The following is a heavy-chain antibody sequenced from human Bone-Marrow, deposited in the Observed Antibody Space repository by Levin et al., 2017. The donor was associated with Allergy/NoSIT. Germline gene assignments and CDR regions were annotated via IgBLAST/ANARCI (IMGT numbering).Heavy chain of an antibody. D-gene: IGHD4-17*01. J-gene: IGHJ2*01. Sequence: LGESLKISCAASGFTFSSFGMHWVRQAPGKGLEWVASISSDGSKKDYADSVKGRFTISGDKSKNTLHLQMNTLRAEDTAVYYCAKDSDYGDYVFDDWYLDLWGRGTLVTVSS. CDR1: GFTFSSFG. V-gene: IGHV3-30*18. CDR2: ISSDGSKK. CDR3: AKDSDYGDYVFDDWYLDL.